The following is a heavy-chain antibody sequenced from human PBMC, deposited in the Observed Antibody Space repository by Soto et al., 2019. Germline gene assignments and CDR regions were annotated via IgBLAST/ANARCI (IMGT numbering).Heavy chain of an antibody. CDR2: IYPRDSDT. CDR1: GYGFTSYW. CDR3: VRRSDWFNL. J-gene: IGHJ5*02. Sequence: PGESLKLSCKGSGYGFTSYWIGWVRQMPGKGLEWMGIIYPRDSDTRYSPSFEGQVTISADKSISTAYLQWSSLKASDTAIYYCVRRSDWFNLWGQGTLVTVSS. V-gene: IGHV5-51*01.